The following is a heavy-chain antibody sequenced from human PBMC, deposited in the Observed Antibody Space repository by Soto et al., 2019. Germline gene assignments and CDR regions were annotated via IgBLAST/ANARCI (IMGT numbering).Heavy chain of an antibody. D-gene: IGHD3-3*01. CDR1: GFTFSSYS. V-gene: IGHV3-48*02. CDR3: ARVNGITIFPYYYGMDV. Sequence: EVQLVESGGGLVQPGGSLRLSCAASGFTFSSYSMNWVRQAPGKGLEWVSYISSSSSTKYYADSVKGRFTISRDNAKNSLYLQMNSLRDEDTAVYYCARVNGITIFPYYYGMDVWGQGTTVTVSS. J-gene: IGHJ6*02. CDR2: ISSSSSTK.